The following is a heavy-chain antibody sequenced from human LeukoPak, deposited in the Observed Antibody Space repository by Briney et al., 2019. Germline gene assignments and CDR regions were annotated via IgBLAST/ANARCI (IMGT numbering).Heavy chain of an antibody. CDR2: IYSSGST. V-gene: IGHV4-31*03. Sequence: PSETLSLTCTVSGGSISSGGYYWSWIRQHPGKDVEWIGYIYSSGSTYSNLSLTSRVTISVDTSENQFSLKLSSVTAADTAVYYCARGRGPHYYYYYMDVWGKGTTVTVSS. D-gene: IGHD3-10*01. J-gene: IGHJ6*03. CDR3: ARGRGPHYYYYYMDV. CDR1: GGSISSGGYY.